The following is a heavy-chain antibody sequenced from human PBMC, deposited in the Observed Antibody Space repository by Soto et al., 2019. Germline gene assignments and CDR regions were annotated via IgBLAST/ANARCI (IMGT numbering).Heavy chain of an antibody. CDR2: IYYSGST. J-gene: IGHJ5*02. Sequence: SETLSLTCTVSGGSISSSSFHWGWIRQPPGKGLEWIGSIYYSGSTYYSPSLKSRVTTSVDTSKNQYSLKLSSVTAADTAVYYCARRERAAGTDWWFDPWGQGTLVTVS. D-gene: IGHD6-13*01. CDR1: GGSISSSSFH. V-gene: IGHV4-39*01. CDR3: ARRERAAGTDWWFDP.